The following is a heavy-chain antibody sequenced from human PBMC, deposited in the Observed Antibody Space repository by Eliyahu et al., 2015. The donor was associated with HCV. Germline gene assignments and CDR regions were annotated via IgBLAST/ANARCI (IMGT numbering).Heavy chain of an antibody. V-gene: IGHV1-2*02. D-gene: IGHD4-23*01. Sequence: QVQLVQSGAEVKKPGASVKVSCKTSGYTFTGHFVHWVRQAPGQGLECMGWINPNTGVTNYAQKFQGRVTLTTDTSISTAYMELSGLRSDDTAMYYCAKLGGGGPYGDYWGQGTLVTVSS. CDR2: INPNTGVT. CDR1: GYTFTGHF. J-gene: IGHJ4*02. CDR3: AKLGGGGPYGDY.